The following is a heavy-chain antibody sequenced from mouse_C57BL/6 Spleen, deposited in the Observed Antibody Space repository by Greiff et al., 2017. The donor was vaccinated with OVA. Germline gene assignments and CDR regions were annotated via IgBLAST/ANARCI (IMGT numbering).Heavy chain of an antibody. CDR1: GYTFTDHT. CDR3: ARGGNYAAWFAY. D-gene: IGHD2-1*01. J-gene: IGHJ3*01. Sequence: QVQLQQSDAELVKPGASVKLSCKVSGYTFTDHTIHWMKQRPEQGLEWIGYIYPSDGSTKYNEKFKSKATLTADKSSSTAYMQLNSLTSEDSAVEFCARGGNYAAWFAYWGQGTLVTVSA. V-gene: IGHV1-78*01. CDR2: IYPSDGST.